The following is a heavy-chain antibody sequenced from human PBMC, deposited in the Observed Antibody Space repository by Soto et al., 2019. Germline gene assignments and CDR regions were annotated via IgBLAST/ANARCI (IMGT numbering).Heavy chain of an antibody. Sequence: GGSLRLSCAASGLTFNRYWMHWVRRAPGKGLVWVSHINTDGSNTNYADSVKGRFTISRDNAKSTLFLQMNSLRDEDTAVYYCAREFCSGGNCYTYYFDPWGQGIPVTVSS. CDR1: GLTFNRYW. V-gene: IGHV3-74*01. D-gene: IGHD2-15*01. CDR2: INTDGSNT. J-gene: IGHJ5*02. CDR3: AREFCSGGNCYTYYFDP.